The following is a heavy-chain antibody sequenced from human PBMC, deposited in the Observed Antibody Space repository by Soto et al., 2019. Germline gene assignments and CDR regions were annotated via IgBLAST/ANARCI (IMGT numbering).Heavy chain of an antibody. D-gene: IGHD6-19*01. V-gene: IGHV1-18*04. Sequence: ASVKVSCKASGYTFTSYGISWVRQAPGQGLEWMGWISAYNGNTNYAQKLQGRVTMTTDTSTSTAYMELRSLRSDDTAVYYCARDIGIAVAGPFGYWGQGALVTVSS. CDR3: ARDIGIAVAGPFGY. CDR2: ISAYNGNT. J-gene: IGHJ4*02. CDR1: GYTFTSYG.